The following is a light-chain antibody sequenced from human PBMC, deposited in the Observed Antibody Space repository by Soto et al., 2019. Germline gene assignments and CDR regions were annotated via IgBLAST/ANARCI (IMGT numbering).Light chain of an antibody. CDR3: QQSVSSPFT. CDR1: QSIRSH. J-gene: IGKJ3*01. Sequence: DVQMTQSPSSLSASVGDRVSITCRASQSIRSHLNWFQHKPGKAPKVLIYGASSLQGGVPSRCSGSGSGTDFTLTIKSLQPEELATYDVQQSVSSPFTFGRGTKVVVK. V-gene: IGKV1-39*01. CDR2: GAS.